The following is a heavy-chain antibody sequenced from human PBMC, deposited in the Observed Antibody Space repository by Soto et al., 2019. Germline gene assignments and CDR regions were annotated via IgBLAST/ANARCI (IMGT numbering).Heavy chain of an antibody. Sequence: SETLSLTCAVYGGSFSGYYWSWIRQPPGKGLEWIGEINHSGSTNYNPSLKSRVTISVDTSKNQFSLKLSSVTAADTAVYYCARGSVDTARDYFDYWGQGT. CDR2: INHSGST. D-gene: IGHD5-18*01. CDR3: ARGSVDTARDYFDY. CDR1: GGSFSGYY. J-gene: IGHJ4*02. V-gene: IGHV4-34*01.